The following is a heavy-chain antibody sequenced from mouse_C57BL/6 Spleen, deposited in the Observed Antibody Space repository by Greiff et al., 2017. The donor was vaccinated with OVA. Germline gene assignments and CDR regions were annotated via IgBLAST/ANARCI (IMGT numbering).Heavy chain of an antibody. J-gene: IGHJ4*01. CDR1: GFSLTSYG. D-gene: IGHD4-1*01. V-gene: IGHV2-2*01. CDR3: AGTGTSAMDY. Sequence: VQLQQSGPGLVQPSQSLSITCTVSGFSLTSYGVHWVRQSPGKGLEWLGVIWSGGSTDDNAAFIYRLSISKDNSKSQVFLKMNSLQADDTAIYYCAGTGTSAMDYWGQGTSVTVSS. CDR2: IWSGGST.